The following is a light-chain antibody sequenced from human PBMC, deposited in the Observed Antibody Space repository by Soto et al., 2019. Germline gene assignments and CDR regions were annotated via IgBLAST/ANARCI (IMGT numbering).Light chain of an antibody. Sequence: QSALTQPASVSGSPGQSITISCTGTISDVGGYNYVSWYQQHPGTAPKLIIYDVSNRPSGVSNRFSGSKSGNTASLTISGLQAEDEADYYCSSYTSSTTRVVFGGGTKLTVL. CDR3: SSYTSSTTRVV. J-gene: IGLJ2*01. CDR2: DVS. V-gene: IGLV2-14*01. CDR1: ISDVGGYNY.